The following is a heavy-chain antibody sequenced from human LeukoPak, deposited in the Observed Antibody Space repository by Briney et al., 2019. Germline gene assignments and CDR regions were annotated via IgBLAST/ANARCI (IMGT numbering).Heavy chain of an antibody. CDR1: GGSFSDYY. D-gene: IGHD2-21*02. CDR2: IIHSGST. CDR3: AGKYCGGDCYSTRHFDY. V-gene: IGHV4-34*12. J-gene: IGHJ4*02. Sequence: PSETLSLTCAVYGGSFSDYYWSWIRQPPGKGLEWIGEIIHSGSTNYNPSLKSRVTISVDTSKNQFSLKLSSVTAADTAVYYCAGKYCGGDCYSTRHFDYWGQGTLVTVSS.